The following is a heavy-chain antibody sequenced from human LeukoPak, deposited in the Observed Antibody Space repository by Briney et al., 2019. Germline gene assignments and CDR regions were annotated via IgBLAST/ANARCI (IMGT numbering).Heavy chain of an antibody. CDR1: GYTFTGYY. CDR3: ARIFAKSGFYCYDY. CDR2: INPNSGGT. D-gene: IGHD3-3*01. V-gene: IGHV1-2*06. J-gene: IGHJ4*02. Sequence: ASVKVSCKASGYTFTGYYIHWVRQAPGQGLEWMGRINPNSGGTNYAQRFQGRVTMTRDTSIGTAYMELSSLTSDDTAVFYCARIFAKSGFYCYDYWGPGTLVIVSS.